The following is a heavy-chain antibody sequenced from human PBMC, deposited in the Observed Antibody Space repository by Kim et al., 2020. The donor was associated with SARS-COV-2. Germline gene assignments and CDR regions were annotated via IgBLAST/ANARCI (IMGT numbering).Heavy chain of an antibody. J-gene: IGHJ6*02. D-gene: IGHD3-10*01. CDR2: ISAYNGNT. Sequence: ASVKVSCKASGYTFTSYGISWVRQAPGQGLEWMGWISAYNGNTNYAQKLQGRVTMTTDTSTSTAYMELRSLRSDDTAVYYCARDVYYGSGSHSYYYGMDVWGQATTVTVSS. V-gene: IGHV1-18*01. CDR1: GYTFTSYG. CDR3: ARDVYYGSGSHSYYYGMDV.